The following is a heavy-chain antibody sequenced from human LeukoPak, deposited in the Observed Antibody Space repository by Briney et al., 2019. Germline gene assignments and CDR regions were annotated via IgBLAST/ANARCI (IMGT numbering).Heavy chain of an antibody. V-gene: IGHV4-34*09. Sequence: SETLSLTCAVYGGSFSGYYWSWIRQPPGKGLEWIGEINHSGSTYYNPSLKSRVTISVDTSKNQFSLKLSSVTAADTAVYYCARDRGIASPWGQGTLVTVSS. CDR2: INHSGST. CDR1: GGSFSGYY. J-gene: IGHJ5*02. D-gene: IGHD6-13*01. CDR3: ARDRGIASP.